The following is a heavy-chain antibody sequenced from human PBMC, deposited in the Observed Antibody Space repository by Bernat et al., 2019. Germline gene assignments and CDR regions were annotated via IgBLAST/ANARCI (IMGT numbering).Heavy chain of an antibody. J-gene: IGHJ3*02. CDR1: GCSFSGYG. Sequence: QVQLVESGGGVVQPGRSLTLSCAASGCSFSGYGMHWVRQAPGKGLEWVAVIWSGGSNKYYADFGKGRFTISRDNSQNTLLLQMNSLRAEDTAVYFCARDFLGTRMIPGASDIWGQGTMVTVSS. CDR2: IWSGGSNK. D-gene: IGHD1-1*01. CDR3: ARDFLGTRMIPGASDI. V-gene: IGHV3-33*01.